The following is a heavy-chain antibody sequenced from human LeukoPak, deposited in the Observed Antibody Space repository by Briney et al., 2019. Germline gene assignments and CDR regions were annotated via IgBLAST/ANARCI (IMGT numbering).Heavy chain of an antibody. V-gene: IGHV3-9*01. Sequence: PGRSLRLSCAASGFTFDDYAMPWVRQAPGKGLEWVSGISWNSGSIGYADSVKGRFTISRDNAKNSLYLQMNSLRAEDTALYYCAKGGRYYYYYYMDVWGKGTTVTVSS. D-gene: IGHD1-26*01. CDR1: GFTFDDYA. CDR2: ISWNSGSI. J-gene: IGHJ6*03. CDR3: AKGGRYYYYYYMDV.